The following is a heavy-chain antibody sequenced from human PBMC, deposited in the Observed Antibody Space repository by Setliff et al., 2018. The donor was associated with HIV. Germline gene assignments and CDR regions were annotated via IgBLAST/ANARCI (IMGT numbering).Heavy chain of an antibody. D-gene: IGHD2-15*01. CDR2: IIPMYGVT. CDR3: ALPYCSGGNCWSSASLPPAGWFDP. Sequence: SVKVSCKASGGTFSSYVISWVRQAAGQGPEWMGGIIPMYGVTNYAQKFQGRVTITTDESTSTDYMELSSLRSEDTAVYYCALPYCSGGNCWSSASLPPAGWFDPWGQGTLVTVSS. CDR1: GGTFSSYV. J-gene: IGHJ5*02. V-gene: IGHV1-69*05.